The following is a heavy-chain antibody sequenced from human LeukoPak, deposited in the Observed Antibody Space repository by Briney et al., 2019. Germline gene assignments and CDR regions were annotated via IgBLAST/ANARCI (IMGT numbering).Heavy chain of an antibody. V-gene: IGHV3-30*03. Sequence: GGSLRLSCAASRFTFSSYGMHWVRQAPGKGLEWVAVISYDGSNKYYADSVKGRFTISRDNSKNTLYLQMNSLRAEDTAVYYCARDYRGFGEFYYYYGMDVWGQGTTVTVSS. J-gene: IGHJ6*02. CDR2: ISYDGSNK. CDR1: RFTFSSYG. D-gene: IGHD3-10*01. CDR3: ARDYRGFGEFYYYYGMDV.